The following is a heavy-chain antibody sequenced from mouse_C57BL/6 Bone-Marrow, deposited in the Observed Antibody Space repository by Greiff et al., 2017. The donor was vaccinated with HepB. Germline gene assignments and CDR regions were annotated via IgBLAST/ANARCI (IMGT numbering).Heavy chain of an antibody. CDR2: ILPGSGST. CDR1: GYTFTGYW. V-gene: IGHV1-9*01. J-gene: IGHJ4*01. CDR3: AREREDSSGYVYAMDY. D-gene: IGHD3-2*02. Sequence: VNVVESGAELMKPGASVKLSCKATGYTFTGYWIEWVKQRPGHGLEWIGEILPGSGSTNYNEKFKGKATFTADTSSNTAYMQLSSLTTEDSAIYYCAREREDSSGYVYAMDYWGQGTSVTVSS.